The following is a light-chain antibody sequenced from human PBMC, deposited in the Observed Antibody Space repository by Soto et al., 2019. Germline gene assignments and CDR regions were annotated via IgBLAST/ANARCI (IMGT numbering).Light chain of an antibody. CDR3: LQVYSFPRT. CDR2: VAS. V-gene: IGKV1-9*01. J-gene: IGKJ1*01. Sequence: IQLTQSPSSLSASVGDRVTITCRASQDITNFLAWYQQKPGKAPKLLIYVASTLQSGVPSRFSGSGSGTDFTLTISSLQPEDFATYFCLQVYSFPRTFGLGTKVDIK. CDR1: QDITNF.